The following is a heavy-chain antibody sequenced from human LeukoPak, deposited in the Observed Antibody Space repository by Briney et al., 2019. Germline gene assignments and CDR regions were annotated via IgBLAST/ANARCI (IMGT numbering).Heavy chain of an antibody. CDR1: GGSISSYY. Sequence: PSETLSLTCTVSGGSISSYYWSWIRQPPGKGLEWIGNIHYSGSTNYNSSLKSRVSISVDTSKNQFSLKMISVTTADTAVYFCARGGWLHDCWGQGTLVTVSS. CDR2: IHYSGST. D-gene: IGHD6-19*01. J-gene: IGHJ4*02. CDR3: ARGGWLHDC. V-gene: IGHV4-59*01.